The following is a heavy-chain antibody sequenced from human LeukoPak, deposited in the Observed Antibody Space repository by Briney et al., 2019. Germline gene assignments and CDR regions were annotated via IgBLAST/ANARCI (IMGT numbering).Heavy chain of an antibody. CDR3: AKDRLAFRSSAGYFDY. V-gene: IGHV3-23*01. Sequence: PGGSLRLSCAASGFTFSSYAMSWVRQAPGKGLEWVSALSGSGGSTYYADSVKGRCTISRDNSKNTLYLQMNSLRAEDTAVYYCAKDRLAFRSSAGYFDYWGQGTLVTVSS. D-gene: IGHD3-3*01. CDR2: LSGSGGST. J-gene: IGHJ4*02. CDR1: GFTFSSYA.